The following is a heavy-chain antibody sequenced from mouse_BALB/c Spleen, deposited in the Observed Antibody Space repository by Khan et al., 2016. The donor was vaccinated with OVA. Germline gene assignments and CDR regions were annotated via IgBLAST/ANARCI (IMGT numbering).Heavy chain of an antibody. J-gene: IGHJ4*01. CDR2: IWGDGNT. D-gene: IGHD2-3*01. CDR3: ARFYDPYYAMDY. Sequence: QVQLKQSGPGLVAPSQSLSITCTVSGFSLTNYGVNWVRQPPGKGLEWLGVIWGDGNTNYHSLLKSRLTISKANSKSQVFLKLNSLQTDDTATYYCARFYDPYYAMDYWGQGTSVTVSS. CDR1: GFSLTNYG. V-gene: IGHV2-3*01.